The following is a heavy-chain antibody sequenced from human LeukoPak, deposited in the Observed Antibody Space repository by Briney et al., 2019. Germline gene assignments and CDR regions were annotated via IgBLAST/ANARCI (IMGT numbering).Heavy chain of an antibody. CDR1: GFSLSSSGVG. CDR3: AHSGTVTSPHDAFDV. D-gene: IGHD4-17*01. J-gene: IGHJ3*01. Sequence: SGPTLVNPTQTLTLTSTFSGFSLSSSGVGVGWIRQPPGKALEWLALIYWDDDKRYSPSPKSRLTITKDTSKNQVVLTLTNMDPVDTRTYYCAHSGTVTSPHDAFDVWGQGTMVTVSS. CDR2: IYWDDDK. V-gene: IGHV2-5*02.